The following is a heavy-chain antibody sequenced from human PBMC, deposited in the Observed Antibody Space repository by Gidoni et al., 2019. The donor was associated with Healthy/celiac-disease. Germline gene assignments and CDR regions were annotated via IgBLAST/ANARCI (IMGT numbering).Heavy chain of an antibody. CDR1: GFTFSSYW. D-gene: IGHD4-17*01. CDR2: INSDGSST. CDR3: ARGSHDYGDPDFDY. V-gene: IGHV3-74*01. Sequence: EVQLVESGGGLVQPGGSLRLSCAAYGFTFSSYWMHWVRQAPGKGLVWVSRINSDGSSTSYADSVKGRFTISIDNAKNTLYLQMYSLRAEDTAVYYCARGSHDYGDPDFDYWGQGTLVTVSS. J-gene: IGHJ4*02.